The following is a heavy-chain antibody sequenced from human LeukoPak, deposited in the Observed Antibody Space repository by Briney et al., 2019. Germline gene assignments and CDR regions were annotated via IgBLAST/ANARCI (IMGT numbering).Heavy chain of an antibody. Sequence: ASVKVSCKASGYTFTSYYMHWVRQAPGQGLEWMGWINPNSGGTNYAQKFQGRVTMTTDTSTSTAYMELRSLRSDDTAVYYCARDPPHAYYYDSSGYYSLDYWGQGTLVTVSS. J-gene: IGHJ4*02. V-gene: IGHV1-2*02. CDR3: ARDPPHAYYYDSSGYYSLDY. D-gene: IGHD3-22*01. CDR2: INPNSGGT. CDR1: GYTFTSYY.